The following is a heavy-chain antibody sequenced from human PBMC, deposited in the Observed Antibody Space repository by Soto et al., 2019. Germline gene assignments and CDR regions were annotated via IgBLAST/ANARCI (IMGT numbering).Heavy chain of an antibody. V-gene: IGHV3-23*01. D-gene: IGHD2-15*01. CDR2: ISGSGGST. Sequence: EVQLLESGGGLVQPGGSLRLSCAASGFTFSSYAMSWVRQAPGQGLEWVSAISGSGGSTYYADSVKGRFTISRDNSKNTLYLQMNSLRAEDTAVYYCAKDPAYCSGGSCYLRDYWGQGTLVTVSS. J-gene: IGHJ4*02. CDR1: GFTFSSYA. CDR3: AKDPAYCSGGSCYLRDY.